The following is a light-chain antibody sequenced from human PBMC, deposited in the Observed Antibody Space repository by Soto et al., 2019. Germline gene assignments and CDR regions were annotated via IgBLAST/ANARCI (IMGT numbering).Light chain of an antibody. CDR1: QGISSY. Sequence: AIRMTQSPSSFSASTGDRVTITCRASQGISSYLAWYQQKPGKAPKLLIYAASTLQSGVPSRFSGSGSGTDFPLTISCLQSEYFATYYCQQYYSYRTFGQGTKVEIK. J-gene: IGKJ1*01. CDR2: AAS. V-gene: IGKV1-8*01. CDR3: QQYYSYRT.